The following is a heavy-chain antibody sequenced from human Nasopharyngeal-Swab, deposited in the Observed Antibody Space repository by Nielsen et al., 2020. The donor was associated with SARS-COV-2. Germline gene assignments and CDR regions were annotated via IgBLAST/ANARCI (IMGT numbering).Heavy chain of an antibody. CDR2: ISWNSGSI. CDR1: GFTFDDYA. J-gene: IGHJ4*02. CDR3: ARGMTTVTL. D-gene: IGHD4-17*01. V-gene: IGHV3-9*01. Sequence: SLKISCAASGFTFDDYAMHWVRQAPGKGLEWVSGISWNSGSIGYADSVKGRFTISRDNAKNSLYLQMNSLRAGDTALYYCARGMTTVTLWGQGTLVTVSS.